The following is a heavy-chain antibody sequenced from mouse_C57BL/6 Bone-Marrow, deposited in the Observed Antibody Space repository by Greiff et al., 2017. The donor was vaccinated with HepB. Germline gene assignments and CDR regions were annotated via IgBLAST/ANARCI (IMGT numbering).Heavy chain of an antibody. Sequence: VQLQQSGAELVKPGASVKLSCKASGYTFTSYWMHWVKQRPGQGLEWIGMIHPNSGSTNYNEKFKSKATLTVDKSSSTAYMQLSSLTSEDSAVYYCARPITTVVATRGYWYFDVWGTGTTVTVSS. CDR1: GYTFTSYW. CDR2: IHPNSGST. V-gene: IGHV1-64*01. J-gene: IGHJ1*03. CDR3: ARPITTVVATRGYWYFDV. D-gene: IGHD1-1*01.